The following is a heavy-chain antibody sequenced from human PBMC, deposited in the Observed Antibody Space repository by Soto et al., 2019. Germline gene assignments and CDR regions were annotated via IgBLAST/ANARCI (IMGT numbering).Heavy chain of an antibody. V-gene: IGHV3-23*01. Sequence: EVQLLESGGGVIHPGGSLRLSCAASGFSFSSFAMNWVRQAPGKGLEWVSIISGSADSTFYADSVKGRFTISRDNSKSKLYLQINSLRAEDTAVYYCAKTRGAMIYAISVYGMDVWGQGTTVTVSS. CDR3: AKTRGAMIYAISVYGMDV. D-gene: IGHD2-8*01. CDR2: ISGSADST. J-gene: IGHJ6*02. CDR1: GFSFSSFA.